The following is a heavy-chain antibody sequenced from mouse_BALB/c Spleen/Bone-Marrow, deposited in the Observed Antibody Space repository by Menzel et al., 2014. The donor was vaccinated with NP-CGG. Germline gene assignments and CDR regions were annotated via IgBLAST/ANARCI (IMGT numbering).Heavy chain of an antibody. V-gene: IGHV1-59*01. J-gene: IGHJ4*01. CDR1: GYTFTSYW. CDR2: IDPSNSGT. Sequence: QVQLKDSGPELVRPGTSVKMPCKASGYTFTSYWMHWVKQRPGQGHEWIGMIDPSNSGTRLNQKFKDKATLNVDKFSNTAYMQFSSLTSEDSAVYYCARRTLAMDYWGQGTSVTVSS. CDR3: ARRTLAMDY.